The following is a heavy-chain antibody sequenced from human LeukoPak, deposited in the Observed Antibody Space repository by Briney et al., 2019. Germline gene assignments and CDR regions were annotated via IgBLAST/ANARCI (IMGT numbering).Heavy chain of an antibody. V-gene: IGHV1-2*06. D-gene: IGHD3-10*01. CDR2: INPDSGDT. J-gene: IGHJ4*02. Sequence: ASVKVSCKASGYTFTGYYMHWVRQAPGQGLEWMGRINPDSGDTNYAQGFHGRVTMTRDTSNSTAYMELSRLRSDDTAVYYCARSLLGWELEDYWGQGTLVTVSS. CDR1: GYTFTGYY. CDR3: ARSLLGWELEDY.